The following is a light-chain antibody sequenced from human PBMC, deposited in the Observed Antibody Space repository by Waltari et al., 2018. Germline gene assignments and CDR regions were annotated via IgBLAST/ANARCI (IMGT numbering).Light chain of an antibody. CDR3: QQYYNAPLT. V-gene: IGKV4-1*01. J-gene: IGKJ4*01. CDR1: QSILYRSSNRNA. CDR2: WAA. Sequence: DIVMTQSPDSLAVSLGGRATINCKSSQSILYRSSNRNALAWYQQTPGQPPKLLFFWAATRESGAPDRFSVSGSGTDFTLTISSLQAEDVAVYYCQQYYNAPLTFGGGTKVEIK.